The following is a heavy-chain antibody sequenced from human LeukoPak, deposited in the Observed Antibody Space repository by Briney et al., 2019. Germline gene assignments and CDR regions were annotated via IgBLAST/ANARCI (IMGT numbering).Heavy chain of an antibody. CDR1: GFTFSSYS. V-gene: IGHV3-48*01. D-gene: IGHD5-12*01. CDR3: AREEVATIIDY. Sequence: GSLRLSCAASGFTFSSYSMNWVRQAPGKGLEWVSYISSSSSTIYYADSVKGRFTISRDNAKNSLYLQMNSPRAEDTAVYYCAREEVATIIDYWGQGTLVTVSS. J-gene: IGHJ4*02. CDR2: ISSSSSTI.